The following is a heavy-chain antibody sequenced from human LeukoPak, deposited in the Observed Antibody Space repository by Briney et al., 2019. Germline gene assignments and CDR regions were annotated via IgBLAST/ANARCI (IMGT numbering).Heavy chain of an antibody. Sequence: SETLSLTCTVSGGAITSHYWTWIRQSPVKGLEWIGDISNSGSTSYNPSLKSRVTISIDTSKNQFSLRLSSVTAADTAVYYCGRDALVGYFSYYYMDVWGKGTTVAVSS. CDR3: GRDALVGYFSYYYMDV. D-gene: IGHD2-15*01. CDR1: GGAITSHY. J-gene: IGHJ6*03. V-gene: IGHV4-59*11. CDR2: ISNSGST.